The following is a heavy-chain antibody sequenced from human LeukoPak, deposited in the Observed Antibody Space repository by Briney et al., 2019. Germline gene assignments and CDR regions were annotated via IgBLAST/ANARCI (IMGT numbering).Heavy chain of an antibody. Sequence: GGSLRLSCAASGFTVSTYYMTWVRLAPGKGLECVSVIYSGGSTYYADSVKGRFTVSRDNSKNTLYLQMNSLRAEDTAMYYCARGLGYCTSTTCLLPFDYWGQGTLVTVSS. J-gene: IGHJ4*02. CDR3: ARGLGYCTSTTCLLPFDY. CDR1: GFTVSTYY. CDR2: IYSGGST. V-gene: IGHV3-53*01. D-gene: IGHD2-2*01.